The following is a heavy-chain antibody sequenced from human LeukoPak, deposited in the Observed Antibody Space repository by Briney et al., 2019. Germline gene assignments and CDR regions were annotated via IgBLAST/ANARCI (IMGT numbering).Heavy chain of an antibody. CDR3: ARQSFDAFNV. J-gene: IGHJ3*01. CDR2: IYISGST. Sequence: SETLSLTCTVSGGSISSYYWSWIRQPAGKGLEWIGRIYISGSTNYNPSLKSRVTISLDTSKNQFSLKLSSVTAADTAVYYCARQSFDAFNVWGQGTVVTVSS. V-gene: IGHV4-4*07. CDR1: GGSISSYY.